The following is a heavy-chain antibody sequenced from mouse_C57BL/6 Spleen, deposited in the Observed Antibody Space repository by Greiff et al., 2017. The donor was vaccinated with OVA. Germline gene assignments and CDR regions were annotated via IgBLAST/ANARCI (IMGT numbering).Heavy chain of an antibody. Sequence: VQLQQSVAALVQPWASVTISFKASFSAFRISWLYWLLQRPGTVLSWIGQIYPGDGVPNYNGKFKGKATLTADKSSSTAYMQLSSLTSEDSAVYFCARTDAREAMDYWGQGTSVTVSS. J-gene: IGHJ4*01. V-gene: IGHV1-80*01. CDR1: FSAFRISW. CDR3: ARTDAREAMDY. CDR2: IYPGDGVP.